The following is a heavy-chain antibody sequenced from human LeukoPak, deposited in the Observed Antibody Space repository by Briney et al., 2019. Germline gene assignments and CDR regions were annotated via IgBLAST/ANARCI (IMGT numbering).Heavy chain of an antibody. Sequence: PSETLSLTCTVSGGSISSYYWSWIRQPPGKGLEWIGYIYYSGSTNYNPSLKSRVTISVDTSKNQFSLKLSSVTAADTAVYYCARNGGSYVFDYWGQGTLVTVSS. D-gene: IGHD1-26*01. J-gene: IGHJ4*02. CDR3: ARNGGSYVFDY. CDR1: GGSISSYY. CDR2: IYYSGST. V-gene: IGHV4-59*01.